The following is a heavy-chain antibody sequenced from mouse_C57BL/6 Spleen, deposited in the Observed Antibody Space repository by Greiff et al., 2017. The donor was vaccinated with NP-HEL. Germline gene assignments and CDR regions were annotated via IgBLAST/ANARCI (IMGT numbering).Heavy chain of an antibody. Sequence: EVQVVESGGGLVKPGGSLKLSCAASGFTFSDYGMHWVRQAPEKGLEWVAYISSGSSTIYYADTVKGRFTISRDNAKNTLFLQMTSLRSEDTAMYYCARLNDGYSAWFAYWGQGTLVTVSA. CDR2: ISSGSSTI. CDR1: GFTFSDYG. CDR3: ARLNDGYSAWFAY. D-gene: IGHD2-3*01. V-gene: IGHV5-17*01. J-gene: IGHJ3*01.